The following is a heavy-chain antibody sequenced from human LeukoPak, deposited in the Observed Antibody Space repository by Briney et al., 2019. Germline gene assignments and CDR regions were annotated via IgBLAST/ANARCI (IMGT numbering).Heavy chain of an antibody. Sequence: SSETLSLTCAVSGGSISSGGYSWSWIRQPPGKGLEWIGYIYYSGSTYYNPSLKSRVTISVDTSKNQFSLKLSSVTAADTAVYYCARDLPYYDILTGYSYYFDYWGQGTLVTVSS. CDR1: GGSISSGGYS. CDR2: IYYSGST. D-gene: IGHD3-9*01. CDR3: ARDLPYYDILTGYSYYFDY. J-gene: IGHJ4*02. V-gene: IGHV4-30-4*07.